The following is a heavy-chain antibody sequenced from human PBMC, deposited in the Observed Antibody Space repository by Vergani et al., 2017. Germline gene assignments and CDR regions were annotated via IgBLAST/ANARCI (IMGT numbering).Heavy chain of an antibody. CDR1: GFPFSSYA. CDR2: ISSNGGST. J-gene: IGHJ6*02. Sequence: EVQLVESGGGLVQPGGSLRLSCAASGFPFSSYAMHWVRQAPGKGLEYVSAISSNGGSTYYANSVKGRFTISRDNSKNTLYLQMGSLRAEDMAVYYCARAEDIVVVPAAIRDYYYGMDVWGQGTTVTVSS. V-gene: IGHV3-64*01. CDR3: ARAEDIVVVPAAIRDYYYGMDV. D-gene: IGHD2-2*02.